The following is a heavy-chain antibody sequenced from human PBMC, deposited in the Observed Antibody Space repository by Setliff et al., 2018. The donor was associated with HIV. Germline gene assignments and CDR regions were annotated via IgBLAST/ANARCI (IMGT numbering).Heavy chain of an antibody. CDR2: INPNSGGT. CDR3: ARDRYYDSSGYYWFDAFDI. D-gene: IGHD3-22*01. CDR1: GYTFTGYY. V-gene: IGHV1-2*02. Sequence: GASVKVSCKASGYTFTGYYMHWVRQAPGQGLGWMGWINPNSGGTNYAQKFQGRVTMTRDTSISTAYMELSRLRSDDTAVYYCARDRYYDSSGYYWFDAFDIWGQGTMVTVSS. J-gene: IGHJ3*02.